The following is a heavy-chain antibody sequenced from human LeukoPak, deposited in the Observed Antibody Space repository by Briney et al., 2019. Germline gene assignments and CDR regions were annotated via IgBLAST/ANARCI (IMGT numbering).Heavy chain of an antibody. CDR1: GGSLSSYY. CDR2: IYYSGST. D-gene: IGHD4-11*01. CDR3: ARFPYSNYDNSDY. V-gene: IGHV4-59*08. Sequence: SETLSLTCAVSGGSLSSYYWSWLRQPPGKGLEWIGHIYYSGSTNYNPSLKSRVTISVDTSKNQFSLKLSSVTAADTAVYYCARFPYSNYDNSDYWGQGTLVTVS. J-gene: IGHJ4*02.